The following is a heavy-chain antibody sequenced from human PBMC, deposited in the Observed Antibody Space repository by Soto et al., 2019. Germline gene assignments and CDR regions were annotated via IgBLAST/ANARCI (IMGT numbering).Heavy chain of an antibody. Sequence: EVQLVESGGGLVQPGGSLRLSCVASGFTFNNYWMHWVRQAPGKGLVWVSRINIEGSTTDYADSVRGRFAISRDNAKNTLYLQINSLRDEDTAVYYCTRDRGGNFYGGFDYWGRGTLVTVSP. D-gene: IGHD1-26*01. J-gene: IGHJ4*02. CDR2: INIEGSTT. V-gene: IGHV3-74*01. CDR1: GFTFNNYW. CDR3: TRDRGGNFYGGFDY.